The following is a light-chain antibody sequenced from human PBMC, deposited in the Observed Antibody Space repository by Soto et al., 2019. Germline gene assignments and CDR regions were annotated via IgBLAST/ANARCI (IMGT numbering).Light chain of an antibody. V-gene: IGLV2-14*01. CDR3: QSYDSSLSGFVV. CDR1: SRDIGAYNL. J-gene: IGLJ2*01. CDR2: EVR. Sequence: QSALTQPASVSGSPGQSITISCSGTSRDIGAYNLVSWYQQPPGKAPKLLIYEVRNRPSGISYRFSGSKSGTTASLTISSLLPEDEADYYCQSYDSSLSGFVVFGGGTKLTVL.